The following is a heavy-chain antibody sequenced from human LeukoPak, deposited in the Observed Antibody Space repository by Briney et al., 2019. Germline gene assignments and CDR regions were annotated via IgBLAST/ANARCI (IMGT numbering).Heavy chain of an antibody. Sequence: PGGSLRLSCAASGFTFSSYDMHWVRQVTGKGLEWVSTIGTAGDTYYPGSVKGRFTISRENAKISLYLQMNSLRAGDTAVYYCVRASSSWYYFDYWGQGTLVTVAS. J-gene: IGHJ4*02. V-gene: IGHV3-13*04. CDR1: GFTFSSYD. CDR3: VRASSSWYYFDY. CDR2: IGTAGDT. D-gene: IGHD6-13*01.